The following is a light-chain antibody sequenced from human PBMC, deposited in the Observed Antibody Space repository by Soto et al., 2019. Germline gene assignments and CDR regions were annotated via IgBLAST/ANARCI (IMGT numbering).Light chain of an antibody. CDR2: GND. Sequence: QSVLTQPPSVSGAPGQRVTISCTGSSSNIGAGFDLHWYQQLPGTAPRLLIYGNDNRPSGVPDRFSGSKSGTSGSLAITGLQAEDEADYYCQSDDRSLNGSVFGTGTKVTXL. J-gene: IGLJ1*01. CDR3: QSDDRSLNGSV. V-gene: IGLV1-40*01. CDR1: SSNIGAGFD.